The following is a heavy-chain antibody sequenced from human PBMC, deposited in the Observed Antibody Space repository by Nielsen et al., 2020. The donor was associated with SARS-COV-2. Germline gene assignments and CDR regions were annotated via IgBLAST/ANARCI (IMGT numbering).Heavy chain of an antibody. CDR3: GRDWSRAFDV. CDR2: IKPDGSEK. CDR1: GFTFSSLW. J-gene: IGHJ3*01. Sequence: GGSLRPSCAASGFTFSSLWMSWVRQVPGKGLEWVADIKPDGSEKVYVDSVKGRFTISRDNAKNSMSLQMKSLRVEDTAVYYCGRDWSRAFDVWGQGTMVTVSS. V-gene: IGHV3-7*01.